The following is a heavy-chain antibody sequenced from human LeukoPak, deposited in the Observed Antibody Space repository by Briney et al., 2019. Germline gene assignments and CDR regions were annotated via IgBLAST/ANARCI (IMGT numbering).Heavy chain of an antibody. V-gene: IGHV3-23*01. J-gene: IGHJ1*01. CDR2: ISGSGGST. Sequence: GGSLRLSCAASGFTFSSYAMSWVRQAPGKGLEWVSAISGSGGSTYYADSVKGRFTISRDNSKNTLYLQMNSLRVEDTAVYYCAKDLVLYSSGPQYFQHWGQGTLVTVSS. D-gene: IGHD6-19*01. CDR1: GFTFSSYA. CDR3: AKDLVLYSSGPQYFQH.